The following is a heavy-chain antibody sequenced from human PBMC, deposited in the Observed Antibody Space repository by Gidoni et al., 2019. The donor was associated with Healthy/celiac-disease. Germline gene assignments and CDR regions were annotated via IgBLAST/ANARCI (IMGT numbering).Heavy chain of an antibody. V-gene: IGHV1-69*06. CDR3: ARAFRTGTYYYYGMDV. CDR2: IIPIFGTA. J-gene: IGHJ6*02. CDR1: GGTFSSYA. D-gene: IGHD7-27*01. Sequence: QVQLVQSGAEVKKPGSSVKVSCTASGGTFSSYAISWVRQAPGRGLEWMGGIIPIFGTANYAQKFQGRVTITADKSTSTAYMELSSLRSEDTAVYYCARAFRTGTYYYYGMDVWGQGTTVTVS.